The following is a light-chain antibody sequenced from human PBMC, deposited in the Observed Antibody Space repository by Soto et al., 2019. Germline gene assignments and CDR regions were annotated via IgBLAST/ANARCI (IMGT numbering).Light chain of an antibody. CDR3: AAWDDSLNGYV. CDR1: SSNIGTNA. J-gene: IGLJ1*01. V-gene: IGLV1-44*01. CDR2: NNN. Sequence: QSALPQPPSASGTPGHRVTISCSGGSSNIGTNAVNWYQQLPGTAPKLLIYNNNQRPSGVPDRFSGSKSGTSASLAISGLQSEDEADYYCAAWDDSLNGYVFGTGTKVTVL.